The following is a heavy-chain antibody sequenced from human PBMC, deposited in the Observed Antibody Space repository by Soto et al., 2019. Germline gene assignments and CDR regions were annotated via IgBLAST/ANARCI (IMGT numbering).Heavy chain of an antibody. CDR1: GGSISSSSYY. Sequence: SETLSLTCTVSGGSISSSSYYWGWIRQPPGKGLEWIGSIYYSGSTYCNPSLKSRVTISVDTSKNQFSLKLSSVTAADTAVYYCATNLDYYDSSGYSSFDYWGQGTLVTVSS. V-gene: IGHV4-39*01. J-gene: IGHJ4*02. D-gene: IGHD3-22*01. CDR2: IYYSGST. CDR3: ATNLDYYDSSGYSSFDY.